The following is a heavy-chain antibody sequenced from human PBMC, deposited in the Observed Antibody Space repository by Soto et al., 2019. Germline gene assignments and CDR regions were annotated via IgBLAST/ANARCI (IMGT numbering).Heavy chain of an antibody. CDR1: GFTFSNYY. CDR2: ISSREVTV. D-gene: IGHD6-19*01. V-gene: IGHV3-11*01. CDR3: ATVSASGWHVNGRDYFDS. J-gene: IGHJ4*02. Sequence: QVQLVESGGGLVKPGGSLRLSCAASGFTFSNYYMTWIRQAPGKGLECLSYISSREVTVYYADSVKGRFTISRDNTKNSLYLQMTTLRDEDTAVYYCATVSASGWHVNGRDYFDSWGQGTLVTVSS.